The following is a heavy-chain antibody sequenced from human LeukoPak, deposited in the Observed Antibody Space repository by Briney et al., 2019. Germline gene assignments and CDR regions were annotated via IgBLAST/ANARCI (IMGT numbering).Heavy chain of an antibody. V-gene: IGHV3-21*01. CDR3: AREFPRFYYFDY. CDR2: ISSSSSYI. D-gene: IGHD2-21*01. J-gene: IGHJ4*02. Sequence: GGSLRLSCAASGFTFSSYSMNWVRQAPGKGLEWVSSISSSSSYIYYADSVKGRFTISRDNAKNSLYLQMNSLRAEDTAVYYCAREFPRFYYFDYWGQGTLVTVSS. CDR1: GFTFSSYS.